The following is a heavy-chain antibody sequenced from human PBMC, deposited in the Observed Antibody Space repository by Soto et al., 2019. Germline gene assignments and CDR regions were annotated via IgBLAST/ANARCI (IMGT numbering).Heavy chain of an antibody. CDR1: GFSVTTNF. CDR2: PYPGPGT. D-gene: IGHD2-21*01. J-gene: IGHJ3*01. CDR3: ARQCGGDCSKAFPL. V-gene: IGHV3-66*04. Sequence: EEQLVESGGGLVRPGGSLRLSCAVSGFSVTTNFMNWVRQAPGKEPQWVAGPYPGPGTYYADSVKGRFVISRDDSTNTLFPHLTNMRAEDTAVYYCARQCGGDCSKAFPLWGQGTMVTVSS.